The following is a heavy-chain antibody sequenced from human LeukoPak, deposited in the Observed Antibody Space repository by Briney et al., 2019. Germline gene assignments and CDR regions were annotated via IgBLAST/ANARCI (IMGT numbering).Heavy chain of an antibody. CDR2: ISYDGSNK. CDR1: GFTFSSYA. J-gene: IGHJ4*02. Sequence: QPGRSLRLSCAASGFTFSSYAMHWVRQAPGKGLGWVAVISYDGSNKYYADSVKGRFTISRDNSKNTLYLQMNSLRAEDTAVYYCARGPRGTIFGVVTLYYFDYWGQGTLVTVSS. V-gene: IGHV3-30*04. CDR3: ARGPRGTIFGVVTLYYFDY. D-gene: IGHD3-3*01.